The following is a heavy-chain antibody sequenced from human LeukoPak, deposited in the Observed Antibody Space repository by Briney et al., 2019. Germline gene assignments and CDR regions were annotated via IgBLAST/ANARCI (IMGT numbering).Heavy chain of an antibody. CDR2: IYYSGST. D-gene: IGHD6-13*01. Sequence: SETLSLTCTVSGGSISSYYWSWIRQPPGKGLEWIGYIYYSGSTNYNPSLKSRVTISVDTSKNQFSLKLSSVTAADTAVYYCARATYSSSWYRVNWFDPWGQGTLVTVSS. CDR1: GGSISSYY. V-gene: IGHV4-59*12. CDR3: ARATYSSSWYRVNWFDP. J-gene: IGHJ5*02.